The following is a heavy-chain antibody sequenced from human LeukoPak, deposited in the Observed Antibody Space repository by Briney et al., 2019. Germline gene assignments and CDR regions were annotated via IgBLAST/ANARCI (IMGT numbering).Heavy chain of an antibody. V-gene: IGHV1-3*01. CDR2: INAGNGNT. J-gene: IGHJ3*02. D-gene: IGHD3-22*01. CDR3: ARDRSTMIVVDASDAFDI. CDR1: GYTFTSYA. Sequence: AASVKVSCKASGYTFTSYAMHWVRQAPGQRLEWMGWINAGNGNTKYSQKFQGRVTITRDTSASTAYMELSSLRSEDTAVYYCARDRSTMIVVDASDAFDIWGQGTMVTVSS.